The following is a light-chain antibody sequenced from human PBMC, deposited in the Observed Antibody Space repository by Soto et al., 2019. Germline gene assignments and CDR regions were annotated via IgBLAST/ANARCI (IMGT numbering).Light chain of an antibody. V-gene: IGKV3-11*01. CDR3: QQRSNWPIT. CDR2: DAS. J-gene: IGKJ5*01. CDR1: HTVSSY. Sequence: EIVLTQSPATLSLSPGERATLSCRASHTVSSYLLWYQQKRGQAPRLLIYDASNRATGIPARFSGSGSGTDFTLTISSLEPEDFAVYYCQQRSNWPITFGQGTRLEIK.